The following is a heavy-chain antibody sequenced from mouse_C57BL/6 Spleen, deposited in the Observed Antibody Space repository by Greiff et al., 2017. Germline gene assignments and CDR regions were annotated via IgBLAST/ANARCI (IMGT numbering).Heavy chain of an antibody. CDR1: GYSFTSYY. V-gene: IGHV1-66*01. J-gene: IGHJ2*01. CDR2: IYPGSGNT. Sequence: VQLKESGPELVKPGASVKISCKASGYSFTSYYIHWVKQRPGQGLEWIGWIYPGSGNTKYNEKFKGKATLTADTSSSTAYMQLSSLTSEDSAVYYCARLDYGNFDYWGQGTTLTVSS. CDR3: ARLDYGNFDY. D-gene: IGHD2-1*01.